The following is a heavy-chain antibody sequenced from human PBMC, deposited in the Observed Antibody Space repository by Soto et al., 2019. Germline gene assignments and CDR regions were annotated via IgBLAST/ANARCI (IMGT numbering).Heavy chain of an antibody. V-gene: IGHV4-31*03. CDR1: GGSISDGYY. CDR3: ARRDRSGFSYWLDT. J-gene: IGHJ5*02. D-gene: IGHD3-22*01. CDR2: ISASGST. Sequence: PSETLSLTCTVSGGSISDGYYWTWIRQHPGKGLEWIGSISASGSTSYNPSLKSRLTVSVDKSKNQFSLNLRSVTAADTAVYYCARRDRSGFSYWLDTRGQGTLVTVSS.